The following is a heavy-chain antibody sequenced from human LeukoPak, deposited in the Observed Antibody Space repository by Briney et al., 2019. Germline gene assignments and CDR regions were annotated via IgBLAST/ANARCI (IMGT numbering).Heavy chain of an antibody. Sequence: KSSETLSLTCTVSGGSISSSSYYWGWIRQPPGKGLEWIGSIYYSGSTYYNPSLKSRVTISVDTSKNQFSLKLSSVTAADTAAYYCAREGYYYGMDVWGQGTTVTVSS. D-gene: IGHD2-15*01. CDR3: AREGYYYGMDV. CDR1: GGSISSSSYY. V-gene: IGHV4-39*07. CDR2: IYYSGST. J-gene: IGHJ6*02.